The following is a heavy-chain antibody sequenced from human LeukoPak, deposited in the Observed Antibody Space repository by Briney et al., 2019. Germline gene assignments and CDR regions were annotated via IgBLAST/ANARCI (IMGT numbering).Heavy chain of an antibody. CDR1: GYTFTSYA. V-gene: IGHV1-3*01. Sequence: ASVKVYCKASGYTFTSYAMHWVRQAPGQRLEWMEWINAGNGNTKYSQEFQGRVTMTTDTSTSTAYMELRSLRSDDTAVYYCARDFRTISGSYYPDYWGQETLVTVSS. CDR3: ARDFRTISGSYYPDY. D-gene: IGHD1-26*01. CDR2: INAGNGNT. J-gene: IGHJ4*02.